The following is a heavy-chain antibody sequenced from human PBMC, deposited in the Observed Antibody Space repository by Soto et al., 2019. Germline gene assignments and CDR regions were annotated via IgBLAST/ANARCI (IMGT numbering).Heavy chain of an antibody. Sequence: GDSLKISCKCSEYRFTSSGICWVRQMHGKGLEWMGIIYPGDSDTRYSPSFQGQVTISADKSISTAYLQWSSLKASDTAMYYCARLDYYDSSGYPFDYWGQGTLVTSPQ. D-gene: IGHD3-22*01. CDR2: IYPGDSDT. CDR3: ARLDYYDSSGYPFDY. J-gene: IGHJ4*02. CDR1: EYRFTSSG. V-gene: IGHV5-51*01.